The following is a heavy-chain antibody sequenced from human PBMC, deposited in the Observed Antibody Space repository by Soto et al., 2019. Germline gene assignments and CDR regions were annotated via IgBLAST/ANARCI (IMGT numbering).Heavy chain of an antibody. J-gene: IGHJ4*02. CDR2: ISAGGSDT. CDR1: GFVLSDYA. D-gene: IGHD2-2*01. V-gene: IGHV3-23*01. CDR3: ASVPIWCGSSSCYTEGFDS. Sequence: EVQLLDSGGGWVQPGGSLRLSCVASGFVLSDYAMSWVRQAPGKGLEWVSAISAGGSDTYYADSVKGRFTVSRVNSKNSLYLHMNTLRAEDTAIYYCASVPIWCGSSSCYTEGFDSWGQGTLVTVSS.